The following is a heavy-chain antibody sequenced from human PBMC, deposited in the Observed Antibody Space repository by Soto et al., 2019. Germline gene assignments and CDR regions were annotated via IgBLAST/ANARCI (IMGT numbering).Heavy chain of an antibody. Sequence: SETLSLTCTVSGRSFSSGNYYWSWIRQPPGKGLEWIGYFYYTGSINYNHSLKNRVTISIDASKNQFSLRLSSVTAADTSVYYCARSMFHSDGSNYSPFDYWGQGTLVTVS. D-gene: IGHD3-22*01. CDR2: FYYTGSI. CDR3: ARSMFHSDGSNYSPFDY. V-gene: IGHV4-61*01. J-gene: IGHJ4*02. CDR1: GRSFSSGNYY.